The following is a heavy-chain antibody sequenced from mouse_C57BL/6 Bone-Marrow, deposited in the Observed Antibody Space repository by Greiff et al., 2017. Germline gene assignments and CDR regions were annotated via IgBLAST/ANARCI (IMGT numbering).Heavy chain of an antibody. D-gene: IGHD2-4*01. V-gene: IGHV1-55*01. J-gene: IGHJ3*01. CDR2: IYPGSGST. Sequence: VKLKQPGAELVKPGASVKMSCKASGYTFTSYWITWVKQRPGQGLEWIGDIYPGSGSTNYNEKFKSKATLTVDTSSSTAYMQLSSLTSEDSAVYYCARNYDYDGPFAYWGQGTLVTVSA. CDR3: ARNYDYDGPFAY. CDR1: GYTFTSYW.